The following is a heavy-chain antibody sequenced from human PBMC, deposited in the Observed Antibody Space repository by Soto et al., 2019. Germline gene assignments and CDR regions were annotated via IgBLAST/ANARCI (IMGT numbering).Heavy chain of an antibody. CDR1: GFTFSSYE. Sequence: GGSLRLSCAASGFTFSSYEMNWVRQAPGKGLEWVSYISSSGSTIYYADSVKGRFTISRDNAKNSLYLQMDSLRAEDTAVYYCASLTYDYVWGSLSWGQGTLVTVSS. CDR2: ISSSGSTI. CDR3: ASLTYDYVWGSLS. V-gene: IGHV3-48*03. D-gene: IGHD3-16*01. J-gene: IGHJ4*02.